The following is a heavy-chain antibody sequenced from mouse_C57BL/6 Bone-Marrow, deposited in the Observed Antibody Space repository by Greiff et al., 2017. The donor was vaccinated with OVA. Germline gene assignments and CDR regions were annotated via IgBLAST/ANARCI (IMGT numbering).Heavy chain of an antibody. CDR2: LSSGSSTI. CDR3: TKVDYYGSSSLYAMDY. D-gene: IGHD1-1*01. J-gene: IGHJ4*01. V-gene: IGHV5-17*01. CDR1: GFTFSDYG. Sequence: EVKLVESGGGLVKPGGSLKLSCAASGFTFSDYGMHWVRQAPETGLEWVAYLSSGSSTIYYADTVKGRFTISRDNAKNTLFLQMTSLRCEDTAMDYGTKVDYYGSSSLYAMDYWGQGTSVTVSS.